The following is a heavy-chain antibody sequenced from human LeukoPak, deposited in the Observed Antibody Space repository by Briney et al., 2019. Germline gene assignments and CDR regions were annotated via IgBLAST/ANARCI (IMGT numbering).Heavy chain of an antibody. Sequence: ASVKVSCKASGGTFSNYAINWVRQAPGQGLEWMGGIIPLFGTANYAQKFQGRVTISAVESMSTAYMQLSSLRSVDTAAYYCARGWLAESTVVTPYNYWGQGTLVTVSS. J-gene: IGHJ4*02. V-gene: IGHV1-69*13. CDR2: IIPLFGTA. CDR1: GGTFSNYA. D-gene: IGHD4-23*01. CDR3: ARGWLAESTVVTPYNY.